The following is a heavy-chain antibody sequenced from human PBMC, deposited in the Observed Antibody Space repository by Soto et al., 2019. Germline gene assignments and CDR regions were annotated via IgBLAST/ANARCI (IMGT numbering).Heavy chain of an antibody. Sequence: RSLTCTVSGGSVSSGSYYWSWIRQPPGKGLEWIGYIYYSGSTNYNPSLKSRVTISVDTSKNQFSLKLSSVTAADTAVYYCARGHSSSWYGGKDNWFDPWGQGTLVTVSS. CDR1: GGSVSSGSYY. CDR2: IYYSGST. CDR3: ARGHSSSWYGGKDNWFDP. V-gene: IGHV4-61*01. D-gene: IGHD6-13*01. J-gene: IGHJ5*02.